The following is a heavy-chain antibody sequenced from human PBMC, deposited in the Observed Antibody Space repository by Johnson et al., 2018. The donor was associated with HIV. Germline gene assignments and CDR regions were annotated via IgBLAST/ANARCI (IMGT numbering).Heavy chain of an antibody. V-gene: IGHV3-9*01. CDR1: GFTFDDYA. CDR2: ISWNSATI. J-gene: IGHJ3*02. Sequence: VQLVESGGGLVQPGRSLRLSCAASGFTFDDYAMHWVRQVPGKGLEWILGISWNSATIDYADSVQGRFTISRDNSKNTMELQMNSLRAEETAVYYCATCSDQVRMGGEAFDIWGQGTMVTVSS. CDR3: ATCSDQVRMGGEAFDI. D-gene: IGHD3-16*01.